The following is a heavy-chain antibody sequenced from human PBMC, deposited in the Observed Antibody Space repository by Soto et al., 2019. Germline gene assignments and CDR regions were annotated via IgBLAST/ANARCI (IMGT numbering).Heavy chain of an antibody. Sequence: ASVKVSCKASDYTFTSYGISWVRQAPGQGLEWMGWISAYNGNTNYAQKLQGRVTMTTDTSTSTAYMELRSLRSDDTAVYYCARGGYYDSSGYYYGPAGFDPWGQGTLVTVSS. V-gene: IGHV1-18*04. CDR3: ARGGYYDSSGYYYGPAGFDP. J-gene: IGHJ5*02. D-gene: IGHD3-22*01. CDR2: ISAYNGNT. CDR1: DYTFTSYG.